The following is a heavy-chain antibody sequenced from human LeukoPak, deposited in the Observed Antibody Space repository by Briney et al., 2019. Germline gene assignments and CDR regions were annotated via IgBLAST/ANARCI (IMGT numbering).Heavy chain of an antibody. V-gene: IGHV1-18*01. CDR1: GYTFTSYA. CDR3: AKLYSSGWPLECMDV. CDR2: SAYNGNT. D-gene: IGHD6-19*01. J-gene: IGHJ6*02. Sequence: ASVKVSCKASGYTFTSYAISWVRQAPGQGLEYISAYNGNTNYAQKFQGRVIMTTDTPTSTVYMELRSLRSDDTAVYYCAKLYSSGWPLECMDVWGQGTTVTVSS.